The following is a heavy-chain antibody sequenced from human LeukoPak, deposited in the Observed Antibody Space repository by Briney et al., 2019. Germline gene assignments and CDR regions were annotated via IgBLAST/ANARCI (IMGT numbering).Heavy chain of an antibody. V-gene: IGHV1-18*01. CDR3: ARDRGLVVPAAPFDY. CDR2: ISAYNGNT. J-gene: IGHJ4*02. Sequence: ASVKVSCKASGYTFTSYGISRVRQAPGQGLEWMGWISAYNGNTNYAQKLQGRVTMTTDTSTSTAYMELRSLRSDDTAVYYCARDRGLVVPAAPFDYWGQGTLVTVSS. CDR1: GYTFTSYG. D-gene: IGHD2-2*01.